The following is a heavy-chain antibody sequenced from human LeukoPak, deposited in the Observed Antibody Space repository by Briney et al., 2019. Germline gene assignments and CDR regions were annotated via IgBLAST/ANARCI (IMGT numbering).Heavy chain of an antibody. J-gene: IGHJ4*02. D-gene: IGHD2-2*01. CDR1: GGSFSGYY. CDR2: INHSGST. Sequence: SETLSLTCAVYGGSFSGYYWSWIRQPPGKGLEWIGGINHSGSTNYNPSLKSRVTISVDTSKNQFSLKLSSVTAADTAVYYCARDCSSTSFDYWGQGTLVTVSS. CDR3: ARDCSSTSFDY. V-gene: IGHV4-34*01.